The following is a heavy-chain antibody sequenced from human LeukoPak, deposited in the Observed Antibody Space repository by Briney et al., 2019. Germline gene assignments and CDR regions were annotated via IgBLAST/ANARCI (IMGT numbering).Heavy chain of an antibody. D-gene: IGHD3-22*01. Sequence: GASVKVSCKASGYTFTGYYMHWVRQAPGQGLEWMGRINPNSGGTNYAQKFQGRVTMTRDTSISTAYMELSRLRSDDTAVYYCAREGVNYYDSSGYGTFDYWGQGTLVTVSS. V-gene: IGHV1-2*02. J-gene: IGHJ4*02. CDR2: INPNSGGT. CDR3: AREGVNYYDSSGYGTFDY. CDR1: GYTFTGYY.